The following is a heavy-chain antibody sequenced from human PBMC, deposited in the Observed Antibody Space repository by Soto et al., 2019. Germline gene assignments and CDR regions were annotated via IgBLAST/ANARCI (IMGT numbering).Heavy chain of an antibody. D-gene: IGHD3-10*01. CDR1: GFSFSSYS. V-gene: IGHV3-23*01. CDR3: AKEFLSLLWFGELTSELGYGRDV. CDR2: IIGSGGST. Sequence: GGSLRLSCAASGFSFSSYSMSWVRQTPGKGLEWVSLIIGSGGSTYYADSVKGRFTISRDNSKNTLYLQMNSLRAEDTVVFFCAKEFLSLLWFGELTSELGYGRDVWGQGT. J-gene: IGHJ6*02.